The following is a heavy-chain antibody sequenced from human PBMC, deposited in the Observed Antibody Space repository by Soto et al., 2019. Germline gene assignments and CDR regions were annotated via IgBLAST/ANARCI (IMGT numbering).Heavy chain of an antibody. CDR1: GFTFSTYA. V-gene: IGHV3-30-3*01. CDR2: ISYDGSNK. CDR3: ARAHDSSGPY. Sequence: GGSLRLSCAASGFTFSTYAMHWVRQAPGKGLEWVTMISYDGSNKHYADSVKGRFTISRDNSKNTLYLQMNSLRTEDTAVYYCARAHDSSGPYWGQGTLVTVSS. J-gene: IGHJ4*02. D-gene: IGHD3-22*01.